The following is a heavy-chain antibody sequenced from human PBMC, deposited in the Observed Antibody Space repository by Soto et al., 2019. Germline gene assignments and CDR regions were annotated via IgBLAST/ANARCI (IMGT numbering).Heavy chain of an antibody. CDR2: IIPIFGTA. Sequence: ASVKVSCKASGGTFSSYAISGVRQAPGQGLEWMGGIIPIFGTANYAQKFQGRVTITADESTSTAYMELSSLRSEDTAVYYCAKDRMDCSSWYEVMGTYYYYGMDVWGQGTTVTVSS. CDR3: AKDRMDCSSWYEVMGTYYYYGMDV. J-gene: IGHJ6*02. V-gene: IGHV1-69*13. D-gene: IGHD6-13*01. CDR1: GGTFSSYA.